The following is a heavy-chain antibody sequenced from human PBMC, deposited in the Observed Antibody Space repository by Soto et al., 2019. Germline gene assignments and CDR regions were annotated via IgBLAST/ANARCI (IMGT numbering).Heavy chain of an antibody. CDR1: GNSVSSDSFD. CDR3: ASGGTTWIFDY. J-gene: IGHJ4*02. V-gene: IGHV6-1*01. Sequence: SQTLSLTCAISGNSVSSDSFDWNWIRLSPSRGLEWLGRTYYRSKWYYDYAVSVKSRITIIPDTSRNQFSLQLNSVTPDDTAVYYCASGGTTWIFDYWGKGTLVTVSS. CDR2: TYYRSKWYY. D-gene: IGHD1-1*01.